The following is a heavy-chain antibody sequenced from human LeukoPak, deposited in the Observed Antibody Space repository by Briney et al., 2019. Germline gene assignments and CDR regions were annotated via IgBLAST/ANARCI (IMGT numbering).Heavy chain of an antibody. CDR2: IGYDGSNR. Sequence: PGRSLRLSCAASGFTFSYYAMHWVRQAPGRGLEWVAVIGYDGSNRNYADSVKGRFTISRDNSKNTLYLEMNSLRADDTAVYFCARYFRALDHWGQGNLVTVSS. V-gene: IGHV3-30*04. J-gene: IGHJ4*02. D-gene: IGHD3-9*01. CDR3: ARYFRALDH. CDR1: GFTFSYYA.